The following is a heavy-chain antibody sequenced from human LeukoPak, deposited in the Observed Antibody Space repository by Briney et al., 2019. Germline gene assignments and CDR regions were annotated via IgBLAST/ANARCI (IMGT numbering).Heavy chain of an antibody. CDR3: AREYYFYYMDV. CDR1: GFTFSSQW. CDR2: VKQGGTEK. V-gene: IGHV3-7*01. Sequence: GGSLRLSCAASGFTFSSQWMSWVRQAPGKGLEWVANVKQGGTEKYYVDFVKGRFTISRDNAKNSLYLQMNSLRAEDTAVYYCAREYYFYYMDVWGKGTTVTVSS. J-gene: IGHJ6*03.